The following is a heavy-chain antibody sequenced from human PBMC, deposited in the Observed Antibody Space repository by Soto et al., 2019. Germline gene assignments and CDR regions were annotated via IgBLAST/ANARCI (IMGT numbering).Heavy chain of an antibody. CDR1: GGSISSYH. CDR3: ARGRVLLWFGESAFDY. D-gene: IGHD3-10*01. J-gene: IGHJ4*02. V-gene: IGHV4-4*07. Sequence: SETLSLTCTVSGGSISSYHWSWIRQPAGKGLEWIGRIYTSGSTNYNPSLKSRVAMSVDTSKNQFSLKLSSVTAADTAVYYCARGRVLLWFGESAFDYWGQGTLVTVSS. CDR2: IYTSGST.